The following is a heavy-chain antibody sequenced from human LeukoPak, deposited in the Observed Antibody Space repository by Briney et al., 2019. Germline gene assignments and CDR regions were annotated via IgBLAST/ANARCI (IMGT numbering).Heavy chain of an antibody. D-gene: IGHD4-4*01. V-gene: IGHV4-34*01. CDR3: ARVARYSNSDFDY. J-gene: IGHJ4*02. CDR1: GGSFSGYY. Sequence: PSETLSLTCAVYGGSFSGYYWSWIRQPPGKGLEWIGEINHSGSTNYNPSLKSRVTISVDTSKNQFSLKLSSVTAADTAVYYCARVARYSNSDFDYWGQGTLVTVPS. CDR2: INHSGST.